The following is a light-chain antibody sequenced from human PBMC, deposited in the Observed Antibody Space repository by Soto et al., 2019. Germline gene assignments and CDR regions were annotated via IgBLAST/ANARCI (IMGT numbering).Light chain of an antibody. Sequence: EIVMTQSPATLSVSPGERATLSCRASQSVSSNLAWYQQNRGQAPRLLIYGASTRATGIPARFSGSGSGTEFTLTISSLQSEDFAVYYCQQYNDWPETCGQGTKVEIK. J-gene: IGKJ1*01. CDR3: QQYNDWPET. V-gene: IGKV3-15*01. CDR1: QSVSSN. CDR2: GAS.